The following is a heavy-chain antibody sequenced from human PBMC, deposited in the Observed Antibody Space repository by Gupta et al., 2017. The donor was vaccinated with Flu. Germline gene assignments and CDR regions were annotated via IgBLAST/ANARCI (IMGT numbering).Heavy chain of an antibody. V-gene: IGHV5-10-1*01. CDR1: GYSFTSYW. J-gene: IGHJ4*02. CDR3: ARHDVSSWTEKNNDY. Sequence: EVQLVQSGAEVKKPGESLRISCKGSGYSFTSYWISWVRQMPGKGLEWMGRIDPSDSYTNYSPSFQGHVTISADKSISTAYLQWSSLKASDTAMYYCARHDVSSWTEKNNDYWGQGTLVTVSS. D-gene: IGHD6-13*01. CDR2: IDPSDSYT.